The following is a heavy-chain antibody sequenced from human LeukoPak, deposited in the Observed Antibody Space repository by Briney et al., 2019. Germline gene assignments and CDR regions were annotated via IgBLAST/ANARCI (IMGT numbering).Heavy chain of an antibody. CDR3: AKSSIRECLVLDY. V-gene: IGHV3-30*18. D-gene: IGHD6-19*01. CDR1: GFTLSSYC. J-gene: IGHJ4*02. Sequence: GGSLRLSCAASGFTLSSYCMHWVRQAPGKGLEWVAVISYDGSNKYYADSVKGRFTISRDNSKNTLYLQMNSLGAEDTAVYYCAKSSIRECLVLDYWGQGTLVTVSS. CDR2: ISYDGSNK.